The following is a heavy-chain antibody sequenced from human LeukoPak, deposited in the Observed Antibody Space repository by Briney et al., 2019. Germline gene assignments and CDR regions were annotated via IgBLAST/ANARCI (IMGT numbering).Heavy chain of an antibody. D-gene: IGHD5-18*01. V-gene: IGHV1-69*04. Sequence: SVKVSCKTPGGTFSSSAITWVRQAPGQGLEWMGRIIPVLNITTYAQKFQGRVTITADTSTSTVYMELSSLRSEETAVYYCARDQGLTAPPPYGLDVWGQGTTVIVSS. CDR1: GGTFSSSA. CDR2: IIPVLNIT. CDR3: ARDQGLTAPPPYGLDV. J-gene: IGHJ6*02.